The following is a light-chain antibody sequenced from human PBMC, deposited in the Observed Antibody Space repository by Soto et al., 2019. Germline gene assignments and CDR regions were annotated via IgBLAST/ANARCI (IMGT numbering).Light chain of an antibody. CDR2: GAS. CDR3: QQYNNWPPPLT. V-gene: IGKV3-15*01. J-gene: IGKJ4*01. Sequence: EIVMTQSPATLSVSPGERATLSCRASQSVSSYLAWYQQKPGQAPRLLIYGASTRATCIPARFSGSGSGTEFTRTISSLQSEDFAVYYCQQYNNWPPPLTFGGGTKVEIK. CDR1: QSVSSY.